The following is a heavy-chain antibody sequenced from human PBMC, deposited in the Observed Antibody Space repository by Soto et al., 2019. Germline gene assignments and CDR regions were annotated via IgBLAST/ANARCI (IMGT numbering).Heavy chain of an antibody. D-gene: IGHD3-9*01. J-gene: IGHJ4*02. CDR1: GYSFSNYW. Sequence: PGESLKISCKGSGYSFSNYWIGWVRQMPGKGLEWMAIIYPGDSDTRYSPSFQGQVTISADKSISTAYLQWSSLKVSDTAMYYCATPFYDILTAAVWGQGTLVTVSS. CDR2: IYPGDSDT. V-gene: IGHV5-51*01. CDR3: ATPFYDILTAAV.